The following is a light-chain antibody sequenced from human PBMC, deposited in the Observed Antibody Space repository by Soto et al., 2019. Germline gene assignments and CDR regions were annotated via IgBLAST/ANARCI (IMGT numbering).Light chain of an antibody. CDR1: QSVLYNSNKKNY. CDR3: QQYYSSPQT. V-gene: IGKV4-1*01. J-gene: IGKJ1*01. CDR2: WAS. Sequence: DIVMTQSPDSLTVSLGERATINCKSSQSVLYNSNKKNYLAWYQQIPGQPPKLLIYWASTRESGVPDRFSGSGSGTDFTLTISSLQAEDVAVYYCQQYYSSPQTFGQGTKVEIK.